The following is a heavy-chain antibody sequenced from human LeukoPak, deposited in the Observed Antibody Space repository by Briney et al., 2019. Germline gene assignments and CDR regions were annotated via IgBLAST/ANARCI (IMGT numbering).Heavy chain of an antibody. CDR1: GFTFSSYG. CDR2: IRYDGSNK. V-gene: IGHV3-30*02. D-gene: IGHD3-22*01. J-gene: IGHJ4*02. CDR3: AREQTYYDSSGFSTYFHY. Sequence: GGSLRLSCAASGFTFSSYGMHWVRQAPGKGLEWVAFIRYDGSNKYYADSVKGRFTISRDNSKNTVYLQMISLRAEDTAVYYCAREQTYYDSSGFSTYFHYWGQGTLVTVSS.